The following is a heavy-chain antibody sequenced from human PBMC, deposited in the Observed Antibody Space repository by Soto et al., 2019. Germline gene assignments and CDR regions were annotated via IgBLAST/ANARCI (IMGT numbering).Heavy chain of an antibody. V-gene: IGHV3-30-3*01. CDR1: GFTFSSYA. CDR2: ISYDGSNK. J-gene: IGHJ3*02. CDR3: ARLGYCSGGSCYSSAFDI. Sequence: GGSLRLSCAASGFTFSSYAMHWVRQAPGKGLEWVAVISYDGSNKYYADSVKGRFTISRDNSKNTLYLQMNSLRAEDTAVYYCARLGYCSGGSCYSSAFDIWGQGTMVTVSS. D-gene: IGHD2-15*01.